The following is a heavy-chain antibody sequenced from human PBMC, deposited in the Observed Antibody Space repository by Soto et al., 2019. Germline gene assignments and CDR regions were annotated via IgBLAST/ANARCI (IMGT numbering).Heavy chain of an antibody. CDR3: ARSGEQQLLQPSDNWFDP. CDR2: INPSGGST. CDR1: GYTFTSYY. D-gene: IGHD2-15*01. V-gene: IGHV1-46*01. J-gene: IGHJ5*02. Sequence: ASVKVSCKASGYTFTSYYMHWVRQAPGQGLEWMGIINPSGGSTSYAQKFQGRVTMTRDTSTSTVYMELSSLRSEDTAVYYCARSGEQQLLQPSDNWFDPWGQGTLVTVSS.